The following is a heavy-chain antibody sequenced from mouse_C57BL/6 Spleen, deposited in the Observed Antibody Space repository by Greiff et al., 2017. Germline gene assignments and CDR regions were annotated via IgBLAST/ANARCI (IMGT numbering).Heavy chain of an antibody. J-gene: IGHJ4*01. Sequence: QVQLQQPGAELVKPGASVKMSCKASGYTFTSYWITWVKQRPGQGLEWIGDIYPGSGSTNYNEKFKSKATLTVDTSSSTAYMQLSSLTSEDSAVXYCARGGGPIYDGYGGAMDYWGQGTSVTVSS. CDR1: GYTFTSYW. D-gene: IGHD2-3*01. V-gene: IGHV1-55*01. CDR3: ARGGGPIYDGYGGAMDY. CDR2: IYPGSGST.